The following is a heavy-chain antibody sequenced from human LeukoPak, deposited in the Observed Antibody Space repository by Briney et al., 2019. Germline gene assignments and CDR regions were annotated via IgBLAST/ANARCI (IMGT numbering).Heavy chain of an antibody. D-gene: IGHD4-11*01. V-gene: IGHV3-74*01. CDR2: INSDGSST. CDR3: ARDPHDYSPYYMDV. Sequence: SGGSLRLPCAASVFTFSSYAMHCVRQAPGKGLVWVSRINSDGSSTSYADSVKGRFTISRDNAKNTLYLQMNSLRAEDTAVYYCARDPHDYSPYYMDVWGKGTTVTVSS. J-gene: IGHJ6*03. CDR1: VFTFSSYA.